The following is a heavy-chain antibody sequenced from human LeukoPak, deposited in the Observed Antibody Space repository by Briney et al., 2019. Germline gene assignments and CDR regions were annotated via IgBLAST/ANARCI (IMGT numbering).Heavy chain of an antibody. J-gene: IGHJ6*03. CDR1: GYTFTIYG. CDR2: ISAYNGNT. CDR3: AREYSGSYYYYYYMDV. Sequence: GASEKVSCKASGYTFTIYGISWVRQAPGQGLEWMGWISAYNGNTNYAQKLQGRVTMTTDTSTSTAYMELRSLRSDDTAVYYCAREYSGSYYYYYYMDVWGKGTAVTVSS. D-gene: IGHD1-26*01. V-gene: IGHV1-18*01.